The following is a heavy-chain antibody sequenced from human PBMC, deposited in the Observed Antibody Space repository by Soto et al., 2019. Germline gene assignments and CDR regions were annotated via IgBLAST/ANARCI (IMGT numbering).Heavy chain of an antibody. CDR2: ISDDGNNK. V-gene: IGHV3-30*18. CDR3: AKGGGYSYGTNDAFDI. J-gene: IGHJ3*02. D-gene: IGHD5-18*01. Sequence: QVQLVESGGGVVQPGKSLRLSCAASGFTFRTYGMHWVRQVPGKGLEWVAVISDDGNNKYNIAFVEGRFTISRDNYKNTLYLQMNRLRTEDTAVYYCAKGGGYSYGTNDAFDIWGKGTMVTVSS. CDR1: GFTFRTYG.